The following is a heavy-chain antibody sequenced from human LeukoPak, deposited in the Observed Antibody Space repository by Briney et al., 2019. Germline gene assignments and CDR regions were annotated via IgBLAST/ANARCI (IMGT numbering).Heavy chain of an antibody. Sequence: GGSLRLSCAASGFTFSNYWMLWVRQAPGKGLVWVSRINSDGSSTTYADSVKGRLTISRDNAKNTLYLQMNSLRAEDTAVYYCASSYNYGLPYWGQGTLVPVSS. CDR1: GFTFSNYW. V-gene: IGHV3-74*01. CDR2: INSDGSST. CDR3: ASSYNYGLPY. J-gene: IGHJ4*02. D-gene: IGHD1-20*01.